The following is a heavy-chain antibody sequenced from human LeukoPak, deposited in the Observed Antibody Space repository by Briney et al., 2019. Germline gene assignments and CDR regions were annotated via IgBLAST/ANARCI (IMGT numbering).Heavy chain of an antibody. V-gene: IGHV4-59*11. CDR2: IYYSGST. CDR3: ARDFRDGDSVFYYYYMDV. Sequence: SETLSLTCTVSGGSISSHYWRWIRQPPGKGLEWIGYIYYSGSTNCNPSLKSRGTISIDTSKNQFSLKLSSVTAADTAVYYCARDFRDGDSVFYYYYMDVWGKGTTVTVSS. D-gene: IGHD4-17*01. CDR1: GGSISSHY. J-gene: IGHJ6*03.